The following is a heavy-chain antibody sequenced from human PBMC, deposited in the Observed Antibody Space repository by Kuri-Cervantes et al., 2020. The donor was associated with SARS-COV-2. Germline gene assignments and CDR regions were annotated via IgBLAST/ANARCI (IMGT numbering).Heavy chain of an antibody. CDR3: AIIGTLYNFDAFDI. CDR2: ISSSGSTI. J-gene: IGHJ3*02. CDR1: GFTFSSYE. V-gene: IGHV3-48*03. D-gene: IGHD1-1*01. Sequence: GGSLKISCAASGFTFSSYEMNWVRQAPGKGLEWVSYISSSGSTIYYADSVKGRFTISRDNAKNSLYLQMNSLRAEDTAVYYCAIIGTLYNFDAFDIWGQGTMVTVSS.